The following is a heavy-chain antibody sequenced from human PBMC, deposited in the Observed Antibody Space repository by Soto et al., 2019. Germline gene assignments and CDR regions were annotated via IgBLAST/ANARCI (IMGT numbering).Heavy chain of an antibody. CDR1: GFRFDDYN. J-gene: IGHJ6*02. CDR2: ITWNGANS. D-gene: IGHD3-3*01. V-gene: IGHV3-43*01. CDR3: ARETLTFGSALDV. Sequence: GGSLRLSCAASGFRFDDYNMHWVRQAPGKGLEWVSLITWNGANSYYADSVKGRFTVSRDGTTKSLSLQMTSLKREDTGLYFCARETLTFGSALDVWGQGTTVTVSS.